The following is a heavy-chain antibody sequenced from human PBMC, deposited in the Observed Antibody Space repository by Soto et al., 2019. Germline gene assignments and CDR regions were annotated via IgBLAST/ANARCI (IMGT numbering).Heavy chain of an antibody. CDR3: ARTLTGTTSFDY. J-gene: IGHJ4*02. CDR2: ISYDGSNK. Sequence: QVQLVESGGGVVQPGRSLRLSCAASGFTFSSYGMHWVRQAPGKGLEWVAVISYDGSNKYYADSVKGRFTISRDNSKNTLYLQMNSLRAEDTAVYYCARTLTGTTSFDYWGQGTLVTVS. CDR1: GFTFSSYG. V-gene: IGHV3-30*03. D-gene: IGHD1-7*01.